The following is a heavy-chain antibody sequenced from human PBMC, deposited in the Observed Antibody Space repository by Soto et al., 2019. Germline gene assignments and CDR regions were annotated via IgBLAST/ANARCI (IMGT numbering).Heavy chain of an antibody. CDR2: ISYDGSNK. CDR1: GFTFSSYG. J-gene: IGHJ4*02. CDR3: AKDYYYGSGTKPVPGY. D-gene: IGHD3-10*01. Sequence: QVQLVESGGGVVQPGRSLRLSCAASGFTFSSYGIHWVRQAPGKGLEWVAVISYDGSNKYYADSVKGRFTISRDNSKNTLYLQMNSLRAEDTAVYYCAKDYYYGSGTKPVPGYWGQGTLVTVSS. V-gene: IGHV3-30*18.